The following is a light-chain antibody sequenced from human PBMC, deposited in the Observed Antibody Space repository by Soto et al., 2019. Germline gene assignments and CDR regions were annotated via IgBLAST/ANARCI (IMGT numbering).Light chain of an antibody. J-gene: IGKJ5*01. V-gene: IGKV1-5*01. CDR1: QSISTF. CDR3: KQYNTYSIT. CDR2: DAS. Sequence: DIQMTQSPSTLSASVGDRVTITCRASQSISTFLAWYQQKPGKAPNLLIYDASSLESGVQSRFSGSGSGTESALTIRSLQPDDIATYYCKQYNTYSITFGQGTRLEIK.